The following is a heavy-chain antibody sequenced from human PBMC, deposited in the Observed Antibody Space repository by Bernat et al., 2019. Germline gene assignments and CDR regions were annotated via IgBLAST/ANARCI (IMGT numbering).Heavy chain of an antibody. CDR2: ISWNSGTI. CDR1: GFTFDDYA. D-gene: IGHD5-24*01. CDR3: ARTKWLQSTYYFDY. J-gene: IGHJ4*02. Sequence: EVQLVESGGGLVQPGRSLRLSCAASGFTFDDYAMHWVRQAPGKGLEWVSGISWNSGTIGYADSVKGRFTISRDNAKNSLYLQMNSLRVEYMALYYCARTKWLQSTYYFDYWGQGTLVTVSS. V-gene: IGHV3-9*03.